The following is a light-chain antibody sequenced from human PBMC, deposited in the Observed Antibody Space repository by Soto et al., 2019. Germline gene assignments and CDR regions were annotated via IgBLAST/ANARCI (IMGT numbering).Light chain of an antibody. CDR1: LTVSGNY. CDR2: GGS. CDR3: QQYGYSPLT. V-gene: IGKV3-20*01. Sequence: KVLTQSHGTLPLSPGERATLSCRASLTVSGNYVAWYQQKPGETPRLLIYGGSSRATDLPDRLSGSGSVTGFPLTITGLAPQDWAVYHCQQYGYSPLTCGGGTKVEIK. J-gene: IGKJ4*01.